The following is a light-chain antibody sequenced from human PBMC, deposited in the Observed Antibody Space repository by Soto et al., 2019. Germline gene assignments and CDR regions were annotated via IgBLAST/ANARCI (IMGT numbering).Light chain of an antibody. J-gene: IGKJ1*01. CDR3: QQRSNWLWT. CDR1: QSVSSN. V-gene: IGKV3-11*01. Sequence: EIVLTQSPGTLSLSPGERATLSCRASQSVSSNLAWYQQKPGQAPRLLIYGASTRATGIPARFSGSGSGTDFTLTISSLEPEDFAVYYCQQRSNWLWTFGQGTKVDI. CDR2: GAS.